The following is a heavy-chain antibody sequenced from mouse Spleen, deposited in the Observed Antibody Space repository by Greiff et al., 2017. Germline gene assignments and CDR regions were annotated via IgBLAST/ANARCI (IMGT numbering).Heavy chain of an antibody. CDR3: ARGLADWYFDV. CDR1: GYTFTSYY. J-gene: IGHJ1*01. D-gene: IGHD3-3*01. Sequence: VQLQQSGPELVKPGASVKMSCKASGYTFTSYYIHWVKQRPGQGLEWIGWIYPGDGSTKYNEKFKGKTTLTADKSSSIAYMLLSSLTSEDSAIYFCARGLADWYFDVWGAGTTVTVSS. V-gene: IGHV1S56*01. CDR2: IYPGDGST.